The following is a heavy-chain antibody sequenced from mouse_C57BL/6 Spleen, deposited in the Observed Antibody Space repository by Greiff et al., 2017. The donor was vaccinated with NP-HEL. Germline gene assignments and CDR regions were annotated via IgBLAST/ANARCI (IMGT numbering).Heavy chain of an antibody. D-gene: IGHD2-4*01. CDR1: GYTFTDYE. CDR3: TRNYDYDVWFAY. CDR2: IDPETGGT. V-gene: IGHV1-15*01. Sequence: VKLQESGAELVRPGASVTLSCKASGYTFTDYEMHWVKQTPVHGLEWIGAIDPETGGTAYNQKFKGKAILTADKSSSTAYMELRSLTSEDSAVYYCTRNYDYDVWFAYWGQGTLVTVSA. J-gene: IGHJ3*01.